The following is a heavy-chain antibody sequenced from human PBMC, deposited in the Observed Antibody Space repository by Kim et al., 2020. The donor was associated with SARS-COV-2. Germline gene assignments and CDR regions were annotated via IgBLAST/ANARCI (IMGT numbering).Heavy chain of an antibody. Sequence: SVKGRFTISRDNSKNTLYLQMNSLRAEDTAVYYCARGGYCSSTSCPRGDYWGQGTLVTVSS. V-gene: IGHV3-30*01. CDR3: ARGGYCSSTSCPRGDY. J-gene: IGHJ4*02. D-gene: IGHD2-2*01.